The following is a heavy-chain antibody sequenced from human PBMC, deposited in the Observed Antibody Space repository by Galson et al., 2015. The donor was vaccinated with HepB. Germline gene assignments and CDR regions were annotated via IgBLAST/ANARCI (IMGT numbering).Heavy chain of an antibody. V-gene: IGHV3-30-3*01. D-gene: IGHD3-10*01. CDR2: ISYDGSNK. Sequence: SLRLSCAASGFTFSSYAMHWVRQAPGKGLEWVAVISYDGSNKYYADSVKGRFTISRDNSKNTLYLRMNSLRAEDTAVYYCARDTGPTYYFDYWGQGTLVTVSS. CDR3: ARDTGPTYYFDY. J-gene: IGHJ4*02. CDR1: GFTFSSYA.